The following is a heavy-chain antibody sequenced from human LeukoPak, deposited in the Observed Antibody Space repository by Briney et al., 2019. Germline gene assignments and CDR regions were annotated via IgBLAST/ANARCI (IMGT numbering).Heavy chain of an antibody. CDR1: GFTFSSYA. D-gene: IGHD3/OR15-3a*01. CDR2: ISGSGGST. V-gene: IGHV3-23*01. J-gene: IGHJ4*02. Sequence: PGGSLRLSCAASGFTFSSYAMSWVRQAPGKGLEWVSIISGSGGSTYHADSVKGRFTISRDNSKNTLYLQMNSLRAEDTAVYYCAKGRTENPGSIDYWGQGTLVTVSS. CDR3: AKGRTENPGSIDY.